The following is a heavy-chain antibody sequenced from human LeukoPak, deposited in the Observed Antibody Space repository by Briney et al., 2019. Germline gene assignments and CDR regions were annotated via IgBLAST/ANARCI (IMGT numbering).Heavy chain of an antibody. D-gene: IGHD3-16*01. V-gene: IGHV3-74*01. CDR1: GFIFSDYW. J-gene: IGHJ4*02. Sequence: PGGPLRLSCAASGFIFSDYWMHWVRQGPGKGLVWVSRIKSDGSSTSYADSVKGRFTISRDNAKNTVYVHMNSLRDEDTAVYYCARGGRYAYFLDYWGQGTLVTVSS. CDR2: IKSDGSST. CDR3: ARGGRYAYFLDY.